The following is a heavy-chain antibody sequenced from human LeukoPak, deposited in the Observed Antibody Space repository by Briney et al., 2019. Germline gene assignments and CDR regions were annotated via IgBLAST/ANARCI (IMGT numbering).Heavy chain of an antibody. CDR3: ARVSESYHDY. CDR2: IDSSGTTI. Sequence: GGSLRLSCAASGFTFSSCEMNWVRQTPGKGLEWVSYIDSSGTTIYYADSVKGRFTSSRGNAKNSLYLQMNSLRADDTAVYYCARVSESYHDYWGQGTLVTVSS. V-gene: IGHV3-48*03. J-gene: IGHJ4*02. D-gene: IGHD1-26*01. CDR1: GFTFSSCE.